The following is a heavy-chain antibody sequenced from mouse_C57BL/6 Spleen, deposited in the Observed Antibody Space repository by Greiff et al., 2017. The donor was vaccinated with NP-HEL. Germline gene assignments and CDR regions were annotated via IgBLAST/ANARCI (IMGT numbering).Heavy chain of an antibody. V-gene: IGHV1-26*01. CDR1: GYTFTDYY. CDR3: AYYGSPWYFDV. J-gene: IGHJ1*03. D-gene: IGHD1-1*01. Sequence: VQLQQSGPELVKPGASVKISCKASGYTFTDYYMNWVKQSHGKSLEWIGDINPNNGGTSYNQKFKGKATLTVDKSSSTAYMELRSLTSEDSAVYYCAYYGSPWYFDVWGTGTTVTVSS. CDR2: INPNNGGT.